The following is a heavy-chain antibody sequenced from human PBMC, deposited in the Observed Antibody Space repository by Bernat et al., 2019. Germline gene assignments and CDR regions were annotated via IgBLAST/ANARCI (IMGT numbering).Heavy chain of an antibody. V-gene: IGHV4-34*01. Sequence: QVQLQQWGAGLLKPSETLSLTCAVYGGSFSGYYWSWIRQPPGKGLEWIGEINHSGSTNYNPSLKSRVTISVDTSKNQFSLKLSSVTAADTAVYYCARKALRDSSGPSPRRYWGQGTLVTVSS. D-gene: IGHD3-22*01. J-gene: IGHJ4*02. CDR3: ARKALRDSSGPSPRRY. CDR1: GGSFSGYY. CDR2: INHSGST.